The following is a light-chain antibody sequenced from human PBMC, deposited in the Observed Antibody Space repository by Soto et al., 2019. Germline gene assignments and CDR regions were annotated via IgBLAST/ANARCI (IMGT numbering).Light chain of an antibody. CDR1: QSISRSD. CDR3: QQRDSWPIT. J-gene: IGKJ5*01. Sequence: EIVLTQSPGTLSLSPGERATLSCRASQSISRSDLAWYQHRPGQSPRLLIYATSSRATGIPARFSGSGSGTDFTLTINSLEPDDFAVYYCQQRDSWPITFGQGTRLEIK. V-gene: IGKV3D-20*02. CDR2: ATS.